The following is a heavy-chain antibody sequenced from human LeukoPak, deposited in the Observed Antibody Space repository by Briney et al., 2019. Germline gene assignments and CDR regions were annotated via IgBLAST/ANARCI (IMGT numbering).Heavy chain of an antibody. J-gene: IGHJ4*02. Sequence: SETLSLTCTVSRGSMSGYNFYWGWIRQPPGKGMEFIGSIYYTGTAYYNPSLKTRVSISMDTSKGQFSLRLNSVTAADTAVYFCAREVRGISGSFDFWGQGMLVTVSS. CDR1: RGSMSGYNFY. CDR3: AREVRGISGSFDF. CDR2: IYYTGTA. V-gene: IGHV4-39*07. D-gene: IGHD3-10*01.